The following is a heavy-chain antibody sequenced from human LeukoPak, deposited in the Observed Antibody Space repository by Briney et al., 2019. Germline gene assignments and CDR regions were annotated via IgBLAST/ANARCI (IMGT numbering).Heavy chain of an antibody. CDR2: INPNSGGT. CDR3: ARARRAVVARASQAGLYYFDY. Sequence: GASVKVSCKASGYTFTGYYMHWVRQAPGQGLEWMGRINPNSGGTNYAQKFQGRVTMTRDTSISTAYMELSRLRSDDTAVYYCARARRAVVARASQAGLYYFDYWGQGTLVIVSS. CDR1: GYTFTGYY. D-gene: IGHD5-12*01. J-gene: IGHJ4*02. V-gene: IGHV1-2*06.